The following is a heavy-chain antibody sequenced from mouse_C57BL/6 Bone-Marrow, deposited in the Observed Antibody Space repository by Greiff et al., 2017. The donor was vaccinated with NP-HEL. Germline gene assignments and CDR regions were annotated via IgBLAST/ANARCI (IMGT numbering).Heavy chain of an antibody. D-gene: IGHD2-5*01. Sequence: EVQLQQSGAELVRPGASVKLSCTASGFNIKDDYMHWVQQRPEQGLEWIGWIDPENGDTEYASKFQGKGTITSTTSSDTAYRHLSSLTSEDTAVYYCTVSYSNYWFAYWGQGTLVTVSA. CDR1: GFNIKDDY. V-gene: IGHV14-4*01. CDR3: TVSYSNYWFAY. J-gene: IGHJ3*01. CDR2: IDPENGDT.